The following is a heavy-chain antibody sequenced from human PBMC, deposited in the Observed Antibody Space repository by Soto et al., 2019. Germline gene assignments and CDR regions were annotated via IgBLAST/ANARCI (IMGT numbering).Heavy chain of an antibody. J-gene: IGHJ4*03. V-gene: IGHV3-9*01. CDR3: ARRIPMVREFKKSDYGFDY. D-gene: IGHD3-10*01. Sequence: GGSMRLSCAASGSTFDDYAMHWVRQAPGKGLEWVSGISWNRGSIGYADSVKGRFTMPRDNAKNSRYLQMNSLRAEDTALYYCARRIPMVREFKKSDYGFDYWGQGTPVTVSS. CDR2: ISWNRGSI. CDR1: GSTFDDYA.